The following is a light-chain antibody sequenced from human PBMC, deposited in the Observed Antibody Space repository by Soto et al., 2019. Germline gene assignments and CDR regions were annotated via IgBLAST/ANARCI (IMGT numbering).Light chain of an antibody. V-gene: IGKV1-39*01. J-gene: IGKJ2*01. Sequence: DIQMTQSPSSLSASVGDRVTITCRASQGVSAYLLWYQQTQGRDPKLLIYSAPNLVSEVPSRFSGSGSGTNCTHTISSLQPEDYATYYCQQIHRTPYIFGQGTKVEIK. CDR3: QQIHRTPYI. CDR2: SAP. CDR1: QGVSAY.